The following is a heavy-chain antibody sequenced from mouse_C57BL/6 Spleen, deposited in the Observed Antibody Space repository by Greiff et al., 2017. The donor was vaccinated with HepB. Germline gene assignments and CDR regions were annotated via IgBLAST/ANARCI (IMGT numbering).Heavy chain of an antibody. Sequence: EVKLMESGGGLVKPGGSLKLSCAASGFTFSSYAMSWVRQTPEKRLEWVATISDGGSYTYYPDNVKGRFTISRDNAKNNLYLQMSHLKSEDTAMYYCASLYDYDVGAMDYWGQGTSVTVSS. CDR2: ISDGGSYT. CDR3: ASLYDYDVGAMDY. J-gene: IGHJ4*01. CDR1: GFTFSSYA. D-gene: IGHD2-4*01. V-gene: IGHV5-4*03.